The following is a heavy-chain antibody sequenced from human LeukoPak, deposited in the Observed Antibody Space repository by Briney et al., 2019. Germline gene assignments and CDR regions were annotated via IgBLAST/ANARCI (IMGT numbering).Heavy chain of an antibody. CDR3: AKDISKEVGAFDI. CDR1: GFTFDDYA. Sequence: GRSLRLSCAASGFTFDDYAMHWVRHAPGKGLEWVSGISWNSGSIGYADSVKGRFTISRDNAKDSLYLQMNSLRAEDMALYYCAKDISKEVGAFDIWGQGTMVTVSS. J-gene: IGHJ3*02. V-gene: IGHV3-9*03. CDR2: ISWNSGSI.